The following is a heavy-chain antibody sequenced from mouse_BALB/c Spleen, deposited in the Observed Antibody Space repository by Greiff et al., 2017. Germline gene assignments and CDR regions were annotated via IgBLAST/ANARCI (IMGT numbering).Heavy chain of an antibody. V-gene: IGHV5-6*01. D-gene: IGHD2-2*01. CDR1: GFTFSSYG. CDR3: ARDPRGYDGGCAY. Sequence: EVQVVESGGDLVKPGGSLKLSCAASGFTFSSYGMSWVRQTPDKRLEWVATISSGGSYTYYPDSVKGRFTISRDNAKNNLYLQMSSLKSEDTAMYYCARDPRGYDGGCAYWGQGTLVTVSA. CDR2: ISSGGSYT. J-gene: IGHJ3*01.